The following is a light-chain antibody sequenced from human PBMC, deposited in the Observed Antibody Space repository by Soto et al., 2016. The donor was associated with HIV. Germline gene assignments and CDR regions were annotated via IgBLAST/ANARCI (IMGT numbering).Light chain of an antibody. J-gene: IGKJ2*01. Sequence: DIVRTQSPLSLPVTPGEPASISCRSSQSLQHTNGHKYLDWYVQKPGQSPQLLIYLGSNRASGVPDRFSASGSGTDFTLKVKRVEAEDVGIYYCMETIHLPHTFGQGTELGDQT. CDR1: QSLQHTNGHKY. V-gene: IGKV2-28*01. CDR2: LGS. CDR3: METIHLPHT.